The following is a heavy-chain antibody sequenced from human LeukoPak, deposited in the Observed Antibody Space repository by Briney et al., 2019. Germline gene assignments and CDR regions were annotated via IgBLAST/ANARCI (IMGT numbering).Heavy chain of an antibody. D-gene: IGHD3-10*01. CDR1: GGSISSYY. CDR3: ARGMVRGVIIPSFDY. Sequence: SETLSLTCTVSGGSISSYYWSWIRRPPGKGLEWIGYIYYSGSTNYNPSLKSRVTISVDTSKNQFSLKLSSVTAADTAVYYCARGMVRGVIIPSFDYWGQGTLVTVSS. CDR2: IYYSGST. J-gene: IGHJ4*02. V-gene: IGHV4-59*01.